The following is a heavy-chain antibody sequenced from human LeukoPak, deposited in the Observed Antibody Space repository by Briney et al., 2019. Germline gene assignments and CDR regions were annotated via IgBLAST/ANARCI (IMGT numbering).Heavy chain of an antibody. Sequence: SETLSLTCTVSGGSISSYYWNWIRQPAGKGLEWIGSIYYSGRTYYNPSLKSRVTISIDTSKNQFSLKLSSVTAADTAVYYCATDSWSRDAFDIWGQGTMVTVSS. D-gene: IGHD3-22*01. CDR3: ATDSWSRDAFDI. V-gene: IGHV4-4*07. J-gene: IGHJ3*02. CDR2: IYYSGRT. CDR1: GGSISSYY.